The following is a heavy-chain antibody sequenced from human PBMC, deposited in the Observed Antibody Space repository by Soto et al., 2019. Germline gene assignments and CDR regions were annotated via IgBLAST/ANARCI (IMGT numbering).Heavy chain of an antibody. J-gene: IGHJ6*02. CDR2: IIPIFGTA. Sequence: QVQLVQSGAEVKKPGSSVKVSCKASGGTFSSYAISWVRQAPGQGLEWMGGIIPIFGTANYAQKFQGRVTITADESTSTAYMELSSLRSEDTAVYYCAREDHSPIPGYYYSGMDVWGQGTTVTVSS. CDR1: GGTFSSYA. D-gene: IGHD2-15*01. CDR3: AREDHSPIPGYYYSGMDV. V-gene: IGHV1-69*01.